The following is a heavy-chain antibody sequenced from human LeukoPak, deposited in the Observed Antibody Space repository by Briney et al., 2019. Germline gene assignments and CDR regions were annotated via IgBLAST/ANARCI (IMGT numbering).Heavy chain of an antibody. V-gene: IGHV3-23*01. J-gene: IGHJ4*02. CDR2: VGPSGART. CDR3: AKNPLVSGTIYFDS. Sequence: GGSLRLSCAASGFTFTTYWMNWVRQAPGKGLEWVSGVGPSGARTYYADSVKGRFTISRDNSKNTLYLQMNSLRAEDTAIYYCAKNPLVSGTIYFDSWGQGTLLTVSS. D-gene: IGHD6-19*01. CDR1: GFTFTTYW.